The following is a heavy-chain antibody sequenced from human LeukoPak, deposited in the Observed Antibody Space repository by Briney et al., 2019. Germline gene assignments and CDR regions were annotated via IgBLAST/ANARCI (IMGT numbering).Heavy chain of an antibody. Sequence: GGSLRLSCAASGFIFDDYAVHWVRQAPGKGLEWVSGISWNSGSIGYADSVKGRFTISRDNAKNSLYLQMNSLRAEDTALYYCAKGPNYYDSSGYVDYWGQGTLVTVSS. D-gene: IGHD3-22*01. J-gene: IGHJ4*02. CDR1: GFIFDDYA. V-gene: IGHV3-9*01. CDR3: AKGPNYYDSSGYVDY. CDR2: ISWNSGSI.